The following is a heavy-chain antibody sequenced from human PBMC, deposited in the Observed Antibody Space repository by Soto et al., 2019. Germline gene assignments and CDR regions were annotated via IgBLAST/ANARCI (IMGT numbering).Heavy chain of an antibody. Sequence: SETLSLTCTVSGGSVPSGSYYWSWIRQPPGKGLEWIGYIYFSGSTNYNPPLKSRVSISVDTSKNQISLKLSSVTAADTAVYYCARDQGIAVAVFDYWGQGTLVTVSS. V-gene: IGHV4-61*01. CDR2: IYFSGST. CDR3: ARDQGIAVAVFDY. D-gene: IGHD6-19*01. CDR1: GGSVPSGSYY. J-gene: IGHJ4*02.